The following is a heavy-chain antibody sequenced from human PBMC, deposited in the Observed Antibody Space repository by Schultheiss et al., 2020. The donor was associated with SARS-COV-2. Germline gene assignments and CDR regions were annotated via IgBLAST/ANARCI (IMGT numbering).Heavy chain of an antibody. Sequence: GSLRLSCAASGFTFSSYAMHWVRQAPGKGLEWIGEINHSGSTNYNPSLKSRVTISVDTSKNQFSLKLSSVTAADTAVYYCARVIGYCSSTSCYAEWFDPWGQGTLVTVSS. D-gene: IGHD2-2*01. CDR1: GFTFSSYA. V-gene: IGHV4-34*01. CDR3: ARVIGYCSSTSCYAEWFDP. CDR2: INHSGST. J-gene: IGHJ5*02.